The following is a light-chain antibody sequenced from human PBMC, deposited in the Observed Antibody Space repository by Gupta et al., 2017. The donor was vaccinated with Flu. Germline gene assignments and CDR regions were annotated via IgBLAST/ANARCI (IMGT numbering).Light chain of an antibody. CDR3: QQYVGSPPWT. Sequence: ATLSCGASQSLSSNLLAWYQQKPGLAPRLLIYDAFNRTAGTPDRFSGSGSGTDFTLTISRLEPEDFAVYYCQQYVGSPPWTFGQGTKLEI. J-gene: IGKJ2*02. V-gene: IGKV3D-20*01. CDR1: QSLSSNL. CDR2: DAF.